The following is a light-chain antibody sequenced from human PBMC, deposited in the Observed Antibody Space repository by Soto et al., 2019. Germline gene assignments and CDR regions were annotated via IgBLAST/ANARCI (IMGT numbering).Light chain of an antibody. J-gene: IGKJ2*01. CDR3: MQGSVWPMYT. V-gene: IGKV2-30*01. CDR2: EVF. CDR1: LSLVYSDGNTY. Sequence: DVGMTPSPLSLTVTLGQPASLSCRSSLSLVYSDGNTYLNWFQQRPAQAPRRLIYEVFNRDSGVPDRFSGSGSGIDFTLKIGSVEVEDVGFYYCMQGSVWPMYTFGQGTRLEIK.